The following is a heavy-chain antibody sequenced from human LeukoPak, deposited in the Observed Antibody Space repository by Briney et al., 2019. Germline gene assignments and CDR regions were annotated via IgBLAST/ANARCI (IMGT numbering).Heavy chain of an antibody. J-gene: IGHJ4*02. CDR1: GFTVSNYW. D-gene: IGHD6-13*01. Sequence: GGSLRLSCAASGFTVSNYWMHWVRQAPGKGRVWVSRINSDGSSRKYADCVKGRFTISRDNAKNTLYLQMNSLRAEDTAVYYCASASSHRIAAGGDYWGQGTLVTVSS. CDR2: INSDGSSR. CDR3: ASASSHRIAAGGDY. V-gene: IGHV3-74*03.